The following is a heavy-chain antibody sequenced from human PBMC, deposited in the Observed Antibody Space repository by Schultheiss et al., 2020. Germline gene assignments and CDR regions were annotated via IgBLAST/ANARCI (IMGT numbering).Heavy chain of an antibody. CDR2: IYHSGST. Sequence: SETLSLTCAVSGGSISSSNWWSWVRQPPGKGLEWIGEIYHSGSTYYNPSLKSRVTISVDTSKNQFSLKLSSVTAADTAVYYCARGVATPEPNGMDVWGQGTTVNVYS. J-gene: IGHJ6*02. D-gene: IGHD5-12*01. CDR1: GGSISSSNW. V-gene: IGHV4-4*02. CDR3: ARGVATPEPNGMDV.